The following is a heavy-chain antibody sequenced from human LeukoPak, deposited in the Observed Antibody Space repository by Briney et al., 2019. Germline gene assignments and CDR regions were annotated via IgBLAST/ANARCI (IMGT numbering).Heavy chain of an antibody. V-gene: IGHV3-21*01. J-gene: IGHJ4*02. CDR3: ARDDGNDY. Sequence: GGSLRLSCAASGFTFSTYSINWVRQAPGKGLEWVSCISSNSDYIYYADPVKGRFTISRDNAKNSLYLQMNSLRADDTAVYYCARDDGNDYWGQGTLVTVSS. CDR1: GFTFSTYS. CDR2: ISSNSDYI.